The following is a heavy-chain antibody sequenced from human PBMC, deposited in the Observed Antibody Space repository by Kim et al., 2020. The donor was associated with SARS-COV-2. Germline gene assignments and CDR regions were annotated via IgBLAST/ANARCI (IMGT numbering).Heavy chain of an antibody. D-gene: IGHD3-22*01. CDR2: ISSSSSTI. CDR3: ARGSAEDRLIVVVNMDAFDI. V-gene: IGHV3-48*02. CDR1: GFTFSSYS. Sequence: GGSLRLSCAASGFTFSSYSMNWVRQAPGKGLEWVSYISSSSSTIYYADSVKGRFTISRDNAKNSLYLQMNSLRDEDTAVYYCARGSAEDRLIVVVNMDAFDIWGQGTMVTVSS. J-gene: IGHJ3*02.